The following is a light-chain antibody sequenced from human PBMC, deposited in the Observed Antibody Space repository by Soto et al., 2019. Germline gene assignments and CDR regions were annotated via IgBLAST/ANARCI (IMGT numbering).Light chain of an antibody. CDR3: QVWDSSMDQVV. J-gene: IGLJ2*01. V-gene: IGLV3-21*04. CDR2: YDS. CDR1: NIGSKS. Sequence: SYELTQPPSVSVAPGKTARITCGGNNIGSKSVHWYQQKPGQAPVLVIYYDSDRPSGIPERFSGSNSGNTATLTISRVGPGDEADYYCQVWDSSMDQVVFGGGTKLTVL.